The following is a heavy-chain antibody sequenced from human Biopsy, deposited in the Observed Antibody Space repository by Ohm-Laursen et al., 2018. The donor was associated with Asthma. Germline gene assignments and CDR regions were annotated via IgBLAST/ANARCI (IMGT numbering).Heavy chain of an antibody. CDR2: ILSDGRDK. CDR3: ARDGPELPTELDY. J-gene: IGHJ4*02. V-gene: IGHV3-30*03. Sequence: SLRLSCAASGFSFSNYGMHWVRQAPGKGLKWVAVILSDGRDKYYADSVKGRFTISRDNSKNTLYLHMHSLRAEDTAVYYCARDGPELPTELDYWGPGTLVTVSS. D-gene: IGHD1-14*01. CDR1: GFSFSNYG.